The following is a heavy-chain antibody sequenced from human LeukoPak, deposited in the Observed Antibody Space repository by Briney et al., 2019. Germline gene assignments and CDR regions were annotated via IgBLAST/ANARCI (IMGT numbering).Heavy chain of an antibody. V-gene: IGHV4-30-4*01. CDR2: ISYSGST. J-gene: IGHJ4*02. CDR1: GGSISSASYY. Sequence: PSETLSLTCTVSGGSISSASYYWNWIRQPPGKGLEWIGYISYSGSTHYNPSLKSRATISADTSKNQFSLKLTSMTAADTAVYHCARGGEGYNYVYWGQGTLVTVSS. D-gene: IGHD5-24*01. CDR3: ARGGEGYNYVY.